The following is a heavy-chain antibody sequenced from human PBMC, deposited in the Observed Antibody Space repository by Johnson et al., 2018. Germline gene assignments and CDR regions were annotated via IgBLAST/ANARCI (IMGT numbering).Heavy chain of an antibody. V-gene: IGHV3-23*01. CDR2: ISGSGGGT. J-gene: IGHJ1*01. Sequence: VQLQESGGDLVQPGGSLRLSCAASGFTFSSYAMSWVRQAPGQGLEWVSGISGSGGGTYDADSVKGRFTISRDNSKNTLNLQMNSLRAEDTAVYYCAKDRVATITLTFFQHWGQGTLVTVSS. D-gene: IGHD5-12*01. CDR1: GFTFSSYA. CDR3: AKDRVATITLTFFQH.